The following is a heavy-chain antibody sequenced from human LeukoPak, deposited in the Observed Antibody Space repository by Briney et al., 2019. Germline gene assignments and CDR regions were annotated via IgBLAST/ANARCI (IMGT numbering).Heavy chain of an antibody. J-gene: IGHJ4*02. V-gene: IGHV3-23*01. CDR1: GFTLSSYA. CDR3: TGLYGGSYAY. Sequence: GGSLRLSCIASGFTLSSYAMAWVRQAPGKGLDWVSTISDSGGSTFYADSVKGRFTISRDNSRNIVFLQINSLRAEDTAMYYCTGLYGGSYAYWGQGTLVTVSS. CDR2: ISDSGGST. D-gene: IGHD1-26*01.